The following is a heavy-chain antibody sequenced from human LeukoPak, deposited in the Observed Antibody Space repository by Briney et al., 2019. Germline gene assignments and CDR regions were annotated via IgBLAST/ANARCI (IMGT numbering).Heavy chain of an antibody. V-gene: IGHV1-24*01. Sequence: ASVKVSCKVSGSTLTELSMHWVRQAPGKGLEGMGGFIPEDGETIYAQKFQGRVTMTEDTSTDTAYMELSSLRSEDTAVYYCATDIDGFTRFWGQGTLVTVSS. CDR3: ATDIDGFTRF. J-gene: IGHJ4*02. D-gene: IGHD3-3*01. CDR2: FIPEDGET. CDR1: GSTLTELS.